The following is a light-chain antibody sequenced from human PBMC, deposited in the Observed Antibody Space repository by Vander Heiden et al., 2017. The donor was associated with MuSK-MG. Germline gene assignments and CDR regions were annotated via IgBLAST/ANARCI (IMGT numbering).Light chain of an antibody. CDR2: VNS. V-gene: IGLV1-40*01. J-gene: IGLJ3*02. Sequence: QSVLTQPPSVSGAPGQRVPLSCTGRSAHIGAGYDVHWYQQLPGTAPKLRIFVNSNRPSGGPDRFSGSKSGTSDSPATTALQAEDESDYYGQSYDSSLSAHWVFGGGTKLTVL. CDR3: QSYDSSLSAHWV. CDR1: SAHIGAGYD.